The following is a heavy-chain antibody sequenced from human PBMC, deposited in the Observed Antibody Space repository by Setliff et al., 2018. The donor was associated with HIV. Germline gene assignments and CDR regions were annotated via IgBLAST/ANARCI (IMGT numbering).Heavy chain of an antibody. V-gene: IGHV4-59*08. J-gene: IGHJ5*02. CDR2: IFYRGST. CDR3: ARVASGAQQLVRSWFDP. D-gene: IGHD6-13*01. Sequence: SETLSLTCTVSGGPISRYYWSWIRQPPGKGLEWIAYIFYRGSTNYNPSLKSRVTISVDSSKNQVSLTVTSVTAADTAVYYCARVASGAQQLVRSWFDPWGQGTLVTVSS. CDR1: GGPISRYY.